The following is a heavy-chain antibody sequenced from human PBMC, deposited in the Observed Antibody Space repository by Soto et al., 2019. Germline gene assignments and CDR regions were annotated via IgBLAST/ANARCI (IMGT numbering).Heavy chain of an antibody. CDR2: IYSGGST. D-gene: IGHD2-21*02. CDR1: GFTVSSNY. Sequence: EVQLVESGGGLVQPGGSLRLSCAASGFTVSSNYMSWVRQAPGKGLEWVSVIYSGGSTYYADSVKGRFTISRDNSKTTLYLQMNRLRAEDTAVYYCARGRDCGGDCSPYFDYWGKGTLVTVSS. J-gene: IGHJ4*02. V-gene: IGHV3-66*01. CDR3: ARGRDCGGDCSPYFDY.